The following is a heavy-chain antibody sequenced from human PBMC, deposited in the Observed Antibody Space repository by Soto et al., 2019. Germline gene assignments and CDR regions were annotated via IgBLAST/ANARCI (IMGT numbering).Heavy chain of an antibody. D-gene: IGHD3-10*01. CDR3: ARVGEPYDI. CDR2: IYYSGST. Sequence: TLSLTCSVSVGSITSGDYYWSWIRQPPGKGLEWIGYIYYSGSTFYNPSLKSRISMSVDTSKNQFSLKVSSVTAEETAVYYCARVGEPYDIWGQGTTVTVSS. V-gene: IGHV4-30-4*01. J-gene: IGHJ6*02. CDR1: VGSITSGDYY.